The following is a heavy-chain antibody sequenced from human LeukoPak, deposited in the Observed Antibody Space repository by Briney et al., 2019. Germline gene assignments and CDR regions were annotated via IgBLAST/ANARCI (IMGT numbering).Heavy chain of an antibody. V-gene: IGHV1-2*02. J-gene: IGHJ5*02. CDR3: ARRGGSYYGSGSNNWFDP. CDR2: INPNSGGT. D-gene: IGHD3-10*01. CDR1: GYSFADYY. Sequence: ASVKVSCKASGYSFADYYMHWVRQAPGQGLEWMGWINPNSGGTNYAQKFQGRVTMTRDTSTSTAYMELSRLRSDDTAVYYCARRGGSYYGSGSNNWFDPWGQGTLVTVSS.